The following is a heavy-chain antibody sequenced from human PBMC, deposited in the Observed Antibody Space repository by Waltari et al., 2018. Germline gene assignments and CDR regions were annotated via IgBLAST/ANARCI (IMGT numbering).Heavy chain of an antibody. J-gene: IGHJ3*02. V-gene: IGHV3-66*01. Sequence: EVQLVESGGGLVQPGRSLRLSCAASGFTFDDYAMHWVRQAPGKGLEWVSGIYSGGSTYYADSVKGRFTISRDNSKNTLYLQMNSLRAEDTAVYYCARDHPSRMGGAFDIWGQGTMVTVSS. D-gene: IGHD3-16*01. CDR1: GFTFDDYA. CDR2: IYSGGST. CDR3: ARDHPSRMGGAFDI.